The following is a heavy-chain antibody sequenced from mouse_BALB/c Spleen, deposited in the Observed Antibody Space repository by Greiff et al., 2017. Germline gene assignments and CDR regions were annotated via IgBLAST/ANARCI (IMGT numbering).Heavy chain of an antibody. CDR3: ARRYYGNYWYFDV. CDR1: GYTFTDYN. Sequence: EVMLVESGPELVKPGASVKISCKASGYTFTDYNMHWVKQSHGKSLEWIGYIYPYNGGTGYNQKFKSKATLTVDNSSSTAYMELRSLTSEDSAVYYCARRYYGNYWYFDVWGAGTTVTVSS. J-gene: IGHJ1*01. D-gene: IGHD2-1*01. CDR2: IYPYNGGT. V-gene: IGHV1S29*02.